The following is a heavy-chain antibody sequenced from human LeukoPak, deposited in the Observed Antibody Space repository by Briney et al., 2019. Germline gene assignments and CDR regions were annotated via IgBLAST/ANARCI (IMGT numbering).Heavy chain of an antibody. D-gene: IGHD3-10*01. CDR2: IIPILGRA. CDR3: ASAGRSYYYGSGSYYNGAY. CDR1: GGTFSSYA. J-gene: IGHJ4*02. Sequence: SVKVSCKASGGTFSSYAMRWVRQAPGQGLDGMGGIIPILGRANYAQKFKGRVTITTDESTSTAYMELSSLRSEETAVYYCASAGRSYYYGSGSYYNGAYWGQGTLVTVSS. V-gene: IGHV1-69*05.